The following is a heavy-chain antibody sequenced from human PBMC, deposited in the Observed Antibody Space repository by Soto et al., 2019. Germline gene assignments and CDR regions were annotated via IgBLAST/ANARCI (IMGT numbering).Heavy chain of an antibody. Sequence: PGGSLRLSFAASGFTVSSNYMSWVRQAPGKGLEWVSVIYSGGSTYYADSVKGRFTISRDNSKNTLYLQMNSLRAEDTAVYYCARGLGGSGSYWITNSYYYYGMDVWGQGTTVTVSS. CDR2: IYSGGST. V-gene: IGHV3-53*01. J-gene: IGHJ6*02. D-gene: IGHD3-10*01. CDR3: ARGLGGSGSYWITNSYYYYGMDV. CDR1: GFTVSSNY.